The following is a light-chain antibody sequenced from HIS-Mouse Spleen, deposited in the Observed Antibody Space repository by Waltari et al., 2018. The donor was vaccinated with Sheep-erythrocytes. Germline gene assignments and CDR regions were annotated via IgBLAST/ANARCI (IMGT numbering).Light chain of an antibody. Sequence: SYELTQPPSVSVSPGQTASITCSGDNLGDKYACWHQQKPGQSPVLVIYQDSKRPSGIPERFSGSNSGNTATLTISGTQAMDEADYYCQAWDSSTAWNVVFGGGTKLTVL. CDR1: NLGDKY. J-gene: IGLJ2*01. CDR2: QDS. CDR3: QAWDSSTAWNVV. V-gene: IGLV3-1*01.